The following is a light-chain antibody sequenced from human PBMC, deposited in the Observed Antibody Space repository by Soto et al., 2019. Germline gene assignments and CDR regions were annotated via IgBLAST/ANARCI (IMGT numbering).Light chain of an antibody. CDR3: QQYNNWPPWT. CDR2: GAS. J-gene: IGKJ1*01. Sequence: EIVMTQSPATLSVSPGERATLSCRASQSVSSNLAWYQQKPGQAPRLLIYGASTRATGIPARFSGSGSGTEFTRPISSLQSEDFAVYYWQQYNNWPPWTFGQGTKVEIK. V-gene: IGKV3-15*01. CDR1: QSVSSN.